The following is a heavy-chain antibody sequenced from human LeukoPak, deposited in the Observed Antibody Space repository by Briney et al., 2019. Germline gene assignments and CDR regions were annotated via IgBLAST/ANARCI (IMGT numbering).Heavy chain of an antibody. CDR1: GFTFNNYA. D-gene: IGHD6-13*01. J-gene: IGHJ6*03. CDR3: AAAAGSYYYYMDV. CDR2: ISGSGGST. V-gene: IGHV3-23*01. Sequence: PGGSLRLSCAASGFTFNNYAMNWVRQAPGKGLEWVSAISGSGGSTYYADSVKGRFTISRDNSKNTLYLQMNSLRAEDTAVYYCAAAAGSYYYYMDVWGKGTTVTVSS.